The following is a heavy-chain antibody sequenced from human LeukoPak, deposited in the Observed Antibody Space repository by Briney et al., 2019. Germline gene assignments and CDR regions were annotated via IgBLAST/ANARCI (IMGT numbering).Heavy chain of an antibody. CDR1: GFTFDDYA. J-gene: IGHJ3*02. Sequence: GGSLRLSCAASGFTFDDYAMHWVRQAPGKGLEWVSGISWNSGSIGYADSVKGRFTISRDNAKNSLYLQMNSLRAEDTALYYCAKDFVYNWNDGGAFDIWGQGTMVTVSS. CDR2: ISWNSGSI. D-gene: IGHD1-1*01. CDR3: AKDFVYNWNDGGAFDI. V-gene: IGHV3-9*01.